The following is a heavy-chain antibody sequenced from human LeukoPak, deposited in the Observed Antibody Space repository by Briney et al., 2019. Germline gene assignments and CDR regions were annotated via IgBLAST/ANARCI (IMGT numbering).Heavy chain of an antibody. D-gene: IGHD2-2*01. Sequence: GASVKVSCKASGYTFTSYGISWVRQAPGQGLEWMGWISAYNGNTNYAQKLQGRVTMTTDTSTSTAYMELRGLRSDDTAVYYCARDPDCSSTSCLYYYYYGMDVWGQGTTVTVSS. J-gene: IGHJ6*02. CDR1: GYTFTSYG. V-gene: IGHV1-18*01. CDR3: ARDPDCSSTSCLYYYYYGMDV. CDR2: ISAYNGNT.